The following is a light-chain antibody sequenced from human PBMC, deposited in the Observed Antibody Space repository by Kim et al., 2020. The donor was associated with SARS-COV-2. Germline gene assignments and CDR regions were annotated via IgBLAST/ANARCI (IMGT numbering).Light chain of an antibody. CDR2: LNYDDSH. V-gene: IGLV4-69*01. CDR1: SGHSRYG. Sequence: ASVKLTLTRSSGHSRYGIAWHQQQPGTGPRYLMKLNYDDSHNKGDGIPHRFSGSSSGAGRYLTISNLQSEDEADYYCQTWDSDIRLFGTGTKVTVL. J-gene: IGLJ1*01. CDR3: QTWDSDIRL.